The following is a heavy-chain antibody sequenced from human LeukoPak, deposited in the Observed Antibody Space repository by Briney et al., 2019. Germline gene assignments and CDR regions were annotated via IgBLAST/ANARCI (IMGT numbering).Heavy chain of an antibody. J-gene: IGHJ4*02. Sequence: GGSLRLSCAASGFTFDDYAMHWVRQAPGKGLEWVSSISRNSGKIGYADSVKGRFTISRDNAKNTLYLQMNSLRAEDTAVFYCAKDRLRDGSLTDWGQGTLVTVSS. D-gene: IGHD5-24*01. CDR3: AKDRLRDGSLTD. CDR2: ISRNSGKI. CDR1: GFTFDDYA. V-gene: IGHV3-9*01.